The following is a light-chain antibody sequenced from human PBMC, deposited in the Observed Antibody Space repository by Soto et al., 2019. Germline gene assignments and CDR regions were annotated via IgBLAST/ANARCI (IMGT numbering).Light chain of an antibody. CDR2: WAS. V-gene: IGKV3-15*01. J-gene: IGKJ4*01. CDR1: QSVSSK. CDR3: QQYYSTPPLT. Sequence: EIVMTQSPATLSVSPGERATLSCRASQSVSSKLAWFQQKPGQPPKLLIYWASTRESGVPDRFSGSGSGTDFTLTISSLQAEDVAVYYCQQYYSTPPLTFGGGTKVDIK.